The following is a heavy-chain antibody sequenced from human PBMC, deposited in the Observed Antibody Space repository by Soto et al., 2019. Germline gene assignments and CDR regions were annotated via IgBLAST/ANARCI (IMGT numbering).Heavy chain of an antibody. D-gene: IGHD3-22*01. Sequence: PGESLKISCKGSGYSFTSYWIGWVRQMPGKGLEWMGIIYPGDSDTRYSPSFQGQVTISADKSISTAYLQWSSLKASDTAMYYCARRLATYYYDSSGYGHFDYWGQGTLVTVSS. J-gene: IGHJ4*02. CDR3: ARRLATYYYDSSGYGHFDY. V-gene: IGHV5-51*01. CDR2: IYPGDSDT. CDR1: GYSFTSYW.